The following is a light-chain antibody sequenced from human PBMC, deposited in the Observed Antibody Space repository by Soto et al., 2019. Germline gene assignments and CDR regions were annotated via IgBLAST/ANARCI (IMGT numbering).Light chain of an antibody. CDR2: GAS. V-gene: IGKV3-15*01. J-gene: IGKJ1*01. CDR3: QQYNNWSPART. Sequence: EIVMTQSPATLSVSPGERATLSCRASQSVSSNLAWYQQKLGQAPRLLIYGASTRATGIPARFSGSGSGTEFSLTISSMRSEEFSAYFCQQYNNWSPARTFGQGTKVEIK. CDR1: QSVSSN.